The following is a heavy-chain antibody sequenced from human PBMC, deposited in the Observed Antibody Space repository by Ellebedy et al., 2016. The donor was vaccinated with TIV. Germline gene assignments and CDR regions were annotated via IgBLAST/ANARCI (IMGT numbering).Heavy chain of an antibody. CDR3: ARGPRLLWFGRHGMDG. Sequence: GSLRLXCAVYGGSFSGYYWSWIRQPPGKGLEWIGEINHSGSTNYNPSLKSRVTISVDTSKNQFSLKLSSVTAADTAVYYCARGPRLLWFGRHGMDGWGQGTTVTVSS. D-gene: IGHD3-10*01. J-gene: IGHJ6*02. CDR1: GGSFSGYY. V-gene: IGHV4-34*01. CDR2: INHSGST.